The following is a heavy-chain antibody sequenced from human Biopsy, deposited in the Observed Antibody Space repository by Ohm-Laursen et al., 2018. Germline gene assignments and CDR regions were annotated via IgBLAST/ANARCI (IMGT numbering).Heavy chain of an antibody. Sequence: SLRLSCAASGFRFDDYAMHWVRQVPGKGLEWVSTISSSSDNIYYVDSVKGRFTISRDNAKNSLYLQMNSLRAEDTAVYYCARSRGSSGIATIYYYGMDVWGQGTTVTVSS. D-gene: IGHD3-10*01. J-gene: IGHJ6*02. CDR2: ISSSSDNI. CDR1: GFRFDDYA. CDR3: ARSRGSSGIATIYYYGMDV. V-gene: IGHV3-21*01.